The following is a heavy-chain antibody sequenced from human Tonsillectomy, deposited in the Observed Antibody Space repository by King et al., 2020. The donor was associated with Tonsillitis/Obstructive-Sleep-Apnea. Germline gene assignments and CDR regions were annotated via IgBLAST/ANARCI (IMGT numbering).Heavy chain of an antibody. J-gene: IGHJ6*03. Sequence: QLVQSGAEVKKPGSSVKVSCRASGGTFSSYAISWVRQAPGQGLEWMGGIIPMFGTANYAQKFQGRVTITADESTSTAYMELSNLRSEDTAVYYCARSWAVVVAAAKGDYYYYYHMDVWGKGTTVTVSS. CDR3: ARSWAVVVAAAKGDYYYYYHMDV. CDR2: IIPMFGTA. V-gene: IGHV1-69*01. D-gene: IGHD2-2*01. CDR1: GGTFSSYA.